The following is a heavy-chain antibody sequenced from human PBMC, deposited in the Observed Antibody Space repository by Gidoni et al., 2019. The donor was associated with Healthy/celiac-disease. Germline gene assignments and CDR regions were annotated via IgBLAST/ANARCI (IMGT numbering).Heavy chain of an antibody. CDR2: ISSSSSTI. CDR1: GFTFSSYS. J-gene: IGHJ6*03. D-gene: IGHD4-17*01. V-gene: IGHV3-48*01. CDR3: ARVYGDYGDYKNGYYYYYYMDV. Sequence: EVQLVASGGGLVQPGGSLRLSCAASGFTFSSYSMNWVRQAPGKGLEWVSYISSSSSTIYYADSVKGRFTISRDNAKNSLYLQMNSLRAEDTAVYYCARVYGDYGDYKNGYYYYYYMDVWGKGTTVTVSS.